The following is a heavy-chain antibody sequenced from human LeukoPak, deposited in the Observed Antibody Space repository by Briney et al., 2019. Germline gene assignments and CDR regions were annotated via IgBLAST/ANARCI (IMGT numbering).Heavy chain of an antibody. Sequence: GESLKISCKGSGYSFTSYWIGWVRQMPGKGLEWMGIIYPGDSDTRYSPSFQGQVTISADKSISTASLQWSSLKASDTAMYYCASTRYNWNSYYYYGMDVWGQGTTVTVSS. CDR1: GYSFTSYW. CDR3: ASTRYNWNSYYYYGMDV. J-gene: IGHJ6*02. D-gene: IGHD1-1*01. V-gene: IGHV5-51*01. CDR2: IYPGDSDT.